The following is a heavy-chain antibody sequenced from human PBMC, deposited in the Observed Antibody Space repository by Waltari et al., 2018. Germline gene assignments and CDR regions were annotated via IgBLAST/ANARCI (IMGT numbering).Heavy chain of an antibody. CDR2: IARSVRT. CDR1: W. D-gene: IGHD2-21*01. V-gene: IGHV4-4*02. Sequence: WGRWVRQSPGKGCELIGQIARSVRTTYHPTYESRITLSRDPSNQQFSLRLSSATAAETARYYCASDRDKGLYFDSWGQGTLVTASP. J-gene: IGHJ4*02. CDR3: ASDRDKGLYFDS.